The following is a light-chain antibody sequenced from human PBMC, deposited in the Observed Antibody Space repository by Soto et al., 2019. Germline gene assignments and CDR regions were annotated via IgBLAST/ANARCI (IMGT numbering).Light chain of an antibody. CDR1: SSDIGSNNY. Sequence: QSALTQPASVSGSPGQSITISCTGTSSDIGSNNYVSWFQQRPGKAPTLIIYEVSNRPSGVSTHFSGSKSGNTASLTISGILSEEEAEYYCSSYTPTTRLFGGGTQLTVL. V-gene: IGLV2-14*01. CDR3: SSYTPTTRL. J-gene: IGLJ3*02. CDR2: EVS.